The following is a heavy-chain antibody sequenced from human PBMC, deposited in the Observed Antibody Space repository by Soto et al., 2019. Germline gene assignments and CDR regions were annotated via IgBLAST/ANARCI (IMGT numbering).Heavy chain of an antibody. J-gene: IGHJ4*02. CDR3: AKTMYYYDSSGYYNLYYFDY. V-gene: IGHV3-23*01. CDR2: ISGSGGST. CDR1: GFTFSSYA. D-gene: IGHD3-22*01. Sequence: PGGSLRLSCAASGFTFSSYAMSWVRQAPGKGLEWVSAISGSGGSTYYADSVKGRLTISRDNSKNTLYLQMNSLRAEDTAVYYCAKTMYYYDSSGYYNLYYFDYWGQGTLVTVSS.